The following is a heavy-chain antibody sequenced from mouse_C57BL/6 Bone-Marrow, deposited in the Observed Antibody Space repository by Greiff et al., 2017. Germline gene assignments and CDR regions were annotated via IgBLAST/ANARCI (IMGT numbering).Heavy chain of an antibody. CDR2: IDPSDSST. CDR1: GYTFTSYW. J-gene: IGHJ4*01. Sequence: QVQLQQPGAELVMPGASVKLSCKASGYTFTSYWMHWVKQRPGQGLEWIGEIDPSDSSTNYNQKFKGKSTLTVDKSSSTAYMQLSSPTSEDSAVYYCARESYYGSSLYYYAMDYWGQGTSVTVSS. V-gene: IGHV1-69*01. D-gene: IGHD1-1*01. CDR3: ARESYYGSSLYYYAMDY.